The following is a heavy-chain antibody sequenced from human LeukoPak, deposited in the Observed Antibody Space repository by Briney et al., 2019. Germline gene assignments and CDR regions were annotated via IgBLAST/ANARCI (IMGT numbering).Heavy chain of an antibody. D-gene: IGHD6-19*01. Sequence: SETLSLTCTVSGGSISSYYWSWIRQPPGKGLEWIGYIYYSGSTNYNPSLKSRVTISVDTSKNQFSLKLSSVTAADTAVYYCARMRYSSANNYGMDVWGQGTTVTVSS. V-gene: IGHV4-59*08. CDR2: IYYSGST. J-gene: IGHJ6*02. CDR3: ARMRYSSANNYGMDV. CDR1: GGSISSYY.